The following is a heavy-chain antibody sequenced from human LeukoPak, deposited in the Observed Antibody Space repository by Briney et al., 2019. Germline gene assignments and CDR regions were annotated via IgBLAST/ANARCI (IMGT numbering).Heavy chain of an antibody. V-gene: IGHV5-51*01. CDR3: ARESRNDNGNLDY. CDR1: GYSFTSYW. Sequence: GESLQISCKDSGYSFTSYWIGWVRPMPGKGLEWMGIIYPGDSDTRYSPSFQGQVTISADKSISTAYLQWSSLKASDTAMYYCARESRNDNGNLDYWGQGTLVTVSS. J-gene: IGHJ4*02. CDR2: IYPGDSDT. D-gene: IGHD2-8*01.